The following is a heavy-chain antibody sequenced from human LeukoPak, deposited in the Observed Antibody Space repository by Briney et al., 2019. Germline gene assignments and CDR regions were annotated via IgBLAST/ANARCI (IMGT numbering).Heavy chain of an antibody. CDR2: ISYDGSNK. J-gene: IGHJ6*03. V-gene: IGHV3-30*04. CDR3: ALFRYGRDYYYMDV. CDR1: GFTFSSYA. Sequence: GGSLRLSCAAPGFTFSSYAMHWVRQAPGKGLEWVAVISYDGSNKYYADSVKGRFTISRDNSKNTLYLQMNSLRAEDTAVYYCALFRYGRDYYYMDVWGKGTTVTISS. D-gene: IGHD3-16*02.